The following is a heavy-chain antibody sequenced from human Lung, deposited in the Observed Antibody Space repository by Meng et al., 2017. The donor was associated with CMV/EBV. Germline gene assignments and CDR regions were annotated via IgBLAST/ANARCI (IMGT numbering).Heavy chain of an antibody. V-gene: IGHV3-74*01. J-gene: IGHJ6*02. CDR3: ARVFDYDFWSGYYTNGMGV. D-gene: IGHD3-3*01. CDR1: GFTFSSYW. Sequence: GGSLRLXCAASGFTFSSYWMHWVRQAPGKGLVWVSRINSDGSSTSYADSVKGRFTISRDNAKNTLYLQMNSLRAEDTAVYYCARVFDYDFWSGYYTNGMGVWGQGTTVTVSS. CDR2: INSDGSST.